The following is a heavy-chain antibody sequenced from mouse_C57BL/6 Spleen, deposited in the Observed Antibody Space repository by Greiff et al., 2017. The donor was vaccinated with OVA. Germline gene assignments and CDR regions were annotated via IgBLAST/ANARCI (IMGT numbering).Heavy chain of an antibody. V-gene: IGHV10-1*01. CDR2: IRSKSNNYAT. Sequence: EVHLVESGGGLVQPKGSLKLSCAASGFSFNTYARNWVRQAPGKGLEWVARIRSKSNNYATYYADSVKDRFTISRDDSESMLYQQMNNLKTEDTAMYYCVRHGYDDYAMDYWGQGTSVTVSS. J-gene: IGHJ4*01. CDR3: VRHGYDDYAMDY. D-gene: IGHD2-2*01. CDR1: GFSFNTYA.